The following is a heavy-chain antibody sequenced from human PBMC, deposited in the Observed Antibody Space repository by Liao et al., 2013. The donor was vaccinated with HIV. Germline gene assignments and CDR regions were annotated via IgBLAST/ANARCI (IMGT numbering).Heavy chain of an antibody. V-gene: IGHV4-4*07. J-gene: IGHJ6*03. CDR3: ARGEAEDYVLYYYYYMDV. CDR2: IYISGST. Sequence: QVQLQESGPGLVKPSETLSLTCTVSGGSISSHYWSWIRQPAGKGLEWIGRIYISGSTNYNPSLKSRVTMSVDTSKNQFSLKLSSVTAADTAVYYCARGEAEDYVLYYYYYMDVWGKGTTVTVSS. CDR1: GGSISSHY. D-gene: IGHD4-17*01.